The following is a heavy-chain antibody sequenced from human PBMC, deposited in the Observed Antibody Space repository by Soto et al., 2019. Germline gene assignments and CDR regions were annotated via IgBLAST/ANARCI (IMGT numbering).Heavy chain of an antibody. D-gene: IGHD4-17*01. J-gene: IGHJ5*02. CDR2: MNPNSGNT. V-gene: IGHV1-8*01. Sequence: QVQLVQSGAEVKKPGASVKVSCKASGYTFTSYDINWVRQATGPGFEYLGWMNPNSGNTGYVKKFQGRVTMTRDTSMSTAYMELSSLRSEDTAVYYCARVIKYGDYSRWFDPWGPGTLVTVSS. CDR3: ARVIKYGDYSRWFDP. CDR1: GYTFTSYD.